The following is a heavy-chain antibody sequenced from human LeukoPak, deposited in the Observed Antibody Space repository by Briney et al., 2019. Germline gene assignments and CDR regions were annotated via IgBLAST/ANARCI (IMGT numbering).Heavy chain of an antibody. D-gene: IGHD2-2*01. CDR1: GYTFTSYD. CDR3: ARGRCSSTSCWYYYYYGMDV. J-gene: IGHJ6*02. V-gene: IGHV1-8*01. CDR2: MNPNSGNT. Sequence: GASVKVSCKASGYTFTSYDINWVRQATGQGLEWMGWMNPNSGNTGYAQKFQGRVTMTRNTSISTAYTELSSLRSEDTAVYYCARGRCSSTSCWYYYYYGMDVWGQGTTVTVSS.